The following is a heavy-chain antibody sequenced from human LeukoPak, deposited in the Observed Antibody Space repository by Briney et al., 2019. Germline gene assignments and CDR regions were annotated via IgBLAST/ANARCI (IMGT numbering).Heavy chain of an antibody. CDR1: GGSISSGSYY. CDR2: IYTSGST. V-gene: IGHV4-61*02. CDR3: VRRRIVVVRPYYFDY. Sequence: SETLSLTCAVSGGSISSGSYYWSWIRRPAGKGLEWIGRIYTSGSTNYNTSLKSRVTISVDTSKNQFSLKLSSVTAADTAVYYCVRRRIVVVRPYYFDYWGQGTLVTVSS. J-gene: IGHJ4*02. D-gene: IGHD3-22*01.